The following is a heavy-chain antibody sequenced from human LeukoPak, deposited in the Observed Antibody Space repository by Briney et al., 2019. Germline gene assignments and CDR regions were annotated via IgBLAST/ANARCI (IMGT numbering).Heavy chain of an antibody. J-gene: IGHJ3*02. D-gene: IGHD1-14*01. V-gene: IGHV4-39*01. CDR1: GGSISSSSYY. CDR3: ARLKATMAFDI. Sequence: PSETLSLTCTVSGGSISSSSYYWGWIRQPPGEGLEWIGSIYYSGSTYYNPSLKSRVTISVDTSKNQFSLKLSSVTAADTAVYYCARLKATMAFDIWGQGTMVTVSS. CDR2: IYYSGST.